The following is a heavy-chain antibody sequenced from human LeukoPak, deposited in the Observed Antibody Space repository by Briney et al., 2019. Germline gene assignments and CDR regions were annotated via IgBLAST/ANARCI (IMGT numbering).Heavy chain of an antibody. V-gene: IGHV3-23*01. J-gene: IGHJ4*02. CDR3: AREHYYGSGSYYSPPFDY. Sequence: GSLRLSCAASGFTFSSYAMSWVRQAPGKGLEWVSAISGSGGSTYYADSVKGRFTISRDNSKNSLYLQMNSLRAEDTAVYYCAREHYYGSGSYYSPPFDYWGQGTLVTVSS. D-gene: IGHD3-10*01. CDR1: GFTFSSYA. CDR2: ISGSGGST.